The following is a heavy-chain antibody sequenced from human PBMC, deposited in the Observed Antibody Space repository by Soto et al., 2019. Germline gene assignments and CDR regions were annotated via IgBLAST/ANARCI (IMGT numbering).Heavy chain of an antibody. CDR1: GYTFTSYG. Sequence: QVQLVQSGAEVKKPGASVKVSCKASGYTFTSYGISWVRQAPGQGLEWMGWINPYNGNTNYAQKLQGKVTMTTDTSTNTAYMEPRSLRSDDTAVYYCARDWFGIDYWGQGTLVTVSS. D-gene: IGHD3-16*01. CDR2: INPYNGNT. J-gene: IGHJ4*02. CDR3: ARDWFGIDY. V-gene: IGHV1-18*01.